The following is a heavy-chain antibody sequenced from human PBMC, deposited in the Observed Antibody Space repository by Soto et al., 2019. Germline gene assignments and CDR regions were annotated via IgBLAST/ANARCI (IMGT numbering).Heavy chain of an antibody. J-gene: IGHJ6*02. Sequence: PSETLSLTCTVSGGFISSGGYYWSWIRQHPGKGLEWIGYIYYSGSTYYNPSLKSRVTISVDTSKNQFSLKLSSVTAADTAVYYCARDCLSSSWSKSPYGMDVWGQGTTVTVSS. CDR3: ARDCLSSSWSKSPYGMDV. D-gene: IGHD6-13*01. CDR2: IYYSGST. V-gene: IGHV4-31*03. CDR1: GGFISSGGYY.